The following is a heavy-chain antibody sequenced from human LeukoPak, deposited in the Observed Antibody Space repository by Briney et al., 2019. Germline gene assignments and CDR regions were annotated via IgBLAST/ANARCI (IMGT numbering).Heavy chain of an antibody. J-gene: IGHJ6*02. CDR1: GFTFHSHA. D-gene: IGHD5-18*01. V-gene: IGHV3-23*01. CDR2: ISDPGCST. CDR3: AKAAAMAPYYYYGMDV. Sequence: GGSQRLSHAASGFTFHSHAMTGATHAPARGLECGLAISDPGCSTYYAESVVGRFTISRDNSKNTLYRHMNSLRSGDRAIYYCAKAAAMAPYYYYGMDVWGQGTTVTVSS.